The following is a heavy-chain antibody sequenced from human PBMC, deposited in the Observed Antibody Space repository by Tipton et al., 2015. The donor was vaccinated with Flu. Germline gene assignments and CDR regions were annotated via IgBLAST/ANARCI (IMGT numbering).Heavy chain of an antibody. V-gene: IGHV4-39*07. J-gene: IGHJ1*01. CDR2: IYPSGTT. CDR1: GGSVSSGYYY. D-gene: IGHD3-10*01. Sequence: GLVKPSETLSLTCTVSGGSVSSGYYYWTWIRQPPGKRLELIGSIYPSGTTYYNPSLKSRVTISVDTSKNQFSLKLRSVTAADTAVYYCARDRVFQHWGQGTLVTVSS. CDR3: ARDRVFQH.